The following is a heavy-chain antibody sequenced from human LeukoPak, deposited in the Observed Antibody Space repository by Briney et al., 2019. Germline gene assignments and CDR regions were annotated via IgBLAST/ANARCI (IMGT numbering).Heavy chain of an antibody. CDR1: GFTLSSYW. Sequence: GGSLRLSCAASGFTLSSYWMHWVCQVPGKGLVWVSRIKSDGITTRYADSVKGRFTISRDNAKNTLYLQMNSLRVEDMAVYYCARDRMTTYGMDVWGQGTTVTVSS. V-gene: IGHV3-74*01. J-gene: IGHJ6*02. D-gene: IGHD4-17*01. CDR3: ARDRMTTYGMDV. CDR2: IKSDGITT.